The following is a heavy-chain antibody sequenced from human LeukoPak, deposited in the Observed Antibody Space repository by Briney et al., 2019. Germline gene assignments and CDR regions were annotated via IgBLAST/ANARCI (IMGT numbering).Heavy chain of an antibody. CDR3: ARSGGY. V-gene: IGHV3-64*01. CDR1: GFTFSTYW. Sequence: GGSLILSCAASGFTFSTYWMSWVRQAPGKGLEYVSAISSNGGSTHYANSVKGRFTISRDNSKNTLYLQMGSLRAEDMAVYYCARSGGYWGQGTLVTVSS. J-gene: IGHJ4*02. CDR2: ISSNGGST.